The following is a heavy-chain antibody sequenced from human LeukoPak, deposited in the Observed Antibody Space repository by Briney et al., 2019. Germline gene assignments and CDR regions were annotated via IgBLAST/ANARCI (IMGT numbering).Heavy chain of an antibody. J-gene: IGHJ4*02. V-gene: IGHV3-20*04. CDR1: GFKFDDYG. D-gene: IGHD2-8*01. CDR3: AREGIYCVNGVCYLDY. CDR2: ISWNGGNT. Sequence: GGSLRLSCAASGFKFDDYGMSWVRQAPGKGLEWVSGISWNGGNTGYADSVKGRFTISRDNAKDSLFLQVNSLRADDTAFYYCAREGIYCVNGVCYLDYWGQGTLVTVSS.